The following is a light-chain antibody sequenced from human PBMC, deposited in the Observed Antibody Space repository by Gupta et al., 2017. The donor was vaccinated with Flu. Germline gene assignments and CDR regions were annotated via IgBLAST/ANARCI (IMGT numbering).Light chain of an antibody. CDR3: MQGTDWPPIT. V-gene: IGKV2-30*01. CDR1: QSLVFRDGNTY. Sequence: CRSSQSLVFRDGNTYLNWFQQRPGQSPRRLIYNVSNRDSGVPDRFSGSGSGTDFTLKISRVEADDVGVYYCMQGTDWPPITFGQGTRLEIK. CDR2: NVS. J-gene: IGKJ5*01.